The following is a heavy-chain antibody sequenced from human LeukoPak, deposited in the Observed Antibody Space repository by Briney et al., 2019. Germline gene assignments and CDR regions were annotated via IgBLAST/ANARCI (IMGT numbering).Heavy chain of an antibody. CDR3: VRVTGY. V-gene: IGHV3-64D*06. J-gene: IGHJ4*02. CDR2: ISSNGDNT. CDR1: GFTFSTYV. Sequence: GGSLRLTCSVSGFTFSTYVMHWVRQAPGKGLEYVSAISSNGDNTYYADSVKGRFTISRDNSKNTLYLQMSSLRADDTAVYYCVRVTGYWGQGTLVTVSS.